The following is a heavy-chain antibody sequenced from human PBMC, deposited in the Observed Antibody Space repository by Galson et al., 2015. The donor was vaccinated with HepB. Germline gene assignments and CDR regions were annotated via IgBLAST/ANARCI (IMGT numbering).Heavy chain of an antibody. CDR3: ARYNYGDHDYGMDV. Sequence: ETLSLTCTVSGGSISSSSYYWGWIRQPPGKGLEWIGGVYYSGSTYYNPSLKSRVTISVYTSKNQFSLKLSSVTAADTAVYYCARYNYGDHDYGMDVWGQGTTVTVSS. J-gene: IGHJ6*02. CDR1: GGSISSSSYY. D-gene: IGHD4-17*01. V-gene: IGHV4-39*07. CDR2: VYYSGST.